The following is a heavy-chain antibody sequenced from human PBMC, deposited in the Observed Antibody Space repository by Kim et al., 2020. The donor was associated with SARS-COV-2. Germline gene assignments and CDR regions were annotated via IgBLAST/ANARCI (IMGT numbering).Heavy chain of an antibody. Sequence: GSTNYNPSLKSRVTISVDTSKNQFSLKRTSVTPADTAVYYCARGGVRLDYWGQGTLVTVSS. CDR2: GST. CDR3: ARGGVRLDY. V-gene: IGHV4-59*09. D-gene: IGHD3-10*01. J-gene: IGHJ4*02.